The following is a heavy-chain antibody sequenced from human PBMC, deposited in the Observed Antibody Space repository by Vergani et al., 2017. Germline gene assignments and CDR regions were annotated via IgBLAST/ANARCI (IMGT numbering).Heavy chain of an antibody. CDR1: GYSFPRYW. J-gene: IGHJ4*02. CDR3: GRQEGYNTRSLHY. Sequence: EVPLVQSGAEVKKSGESLKIFCQGSGYSFPRYWIGWVRQMPGKDLEWMGVINPEDSDTRYSPSFHGQVTISANKSIRTAYLQWSSLKASDTAMYYCGRQEGYNTRSLHYWGQGTQVTDCS. V-gene: IGHV5-51*01. CDR2: INPEDSDT. D-gene: IGHD5-24*01.